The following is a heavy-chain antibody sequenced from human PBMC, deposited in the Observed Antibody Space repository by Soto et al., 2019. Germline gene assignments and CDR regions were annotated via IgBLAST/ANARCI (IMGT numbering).Heavy chain of an antibody. D-gene: IGHD4-17*01. Sequence: QITLKESGPTLVKPTQTLTLTCTFSGFSFITTGVGVGWVRQSPGKALQWLALIYWDYDKRYSPTLKLRLTITKDTSKNQVVLSMTNMDPVDTATYYCARADYGDIVFEYWGQGTLVTVSS. CDR2: IYWDYDK. CDR1: GFSFITTGVG. J-gene: IGHJ4*02. V-gene: IGHV2-5*02. CDR3: ARADYGDIVFEY.